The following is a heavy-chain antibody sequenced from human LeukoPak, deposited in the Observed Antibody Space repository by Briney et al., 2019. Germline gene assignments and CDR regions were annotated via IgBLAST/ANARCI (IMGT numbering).Heavy chain of an antibody. Sequence: PSETLSLTCVVYGGSFSGYYWSWIRQPPGKGLEWIGEINHSGSTDSNPSLKSRVTISVHTSKNQFSLNLSSVTAADTAVYYCARRDRTYYGILTPWGQGTLVTVSS. CDR3: ARRDRTYYGILTP. D-gene: IGHD3-9*01. V-gene: IGHV4-34*01. J-gene: IGHJ5*02. CDR2: INHSGST. CDR1: GGSFSGYY.